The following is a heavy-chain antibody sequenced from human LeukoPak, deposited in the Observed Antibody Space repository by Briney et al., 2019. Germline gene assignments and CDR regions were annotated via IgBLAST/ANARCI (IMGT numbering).Heavy chain of an antibody. V-gene: IGHV1-2*02. J-gene: IGHJ4*02. CDR2: TNPNSGGT. CDR3: ARVDYGDYLFDY. Sequence: ASVKVSCKASGYTFTGYYMHWVRQAPGQGLEWMGWTNPNSGGTNYAQKFQGRVTMTRDTSISTAYMELSRLRSDDTAVYYCARVDYGDYLFDYWGQGTLVTVSS. D-gene: IGHD4-17*01. CDR1: GYTFTGYY.